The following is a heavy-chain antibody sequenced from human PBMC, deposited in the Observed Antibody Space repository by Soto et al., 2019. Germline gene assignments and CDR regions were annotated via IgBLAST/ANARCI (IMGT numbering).Heavy chain of an antibody. J-gene: IGHJ5*02. V-gene: IGHV3-11*01. Sequence: NLLESGGGLVKPGGSLRLSCEGSGFLFSHYYMSWIRQGPEKRLELVAYISSNSTAFYYADSVKGRVTVSKDDAKKSVFLQMTSVTSDDTATYYCATGDWSRTNNFDTWGQGTQVIVSA. CDR2: ISSNSTAF. CDR1: GFLFSHYY. D-gene: IGHD2-2*01. CDR3: ATGDWSRTNNFDT.